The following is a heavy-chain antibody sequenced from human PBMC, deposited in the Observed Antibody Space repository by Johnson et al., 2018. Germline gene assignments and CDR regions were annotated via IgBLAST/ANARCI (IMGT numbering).Heavy chain of an antibody. V-gene: IGHV3-9*01. CDR2: ISWNSVSI. CDR1: GFTFDAYA. CDR3: ARGTEGWLRGY. D-gene: IGHD6-13*01. J-gene: IGHJ4*01. Sequence: VQLVESGGGLVQXGRSXSLXCAASGFTFDAYAMHWVRHAPGKGLGWVSGISWNSVSIGYADSVKGRFTIPRDNAKNSLYLQMNSLRAEDTGVYDCARGTEGWLRGYWGHGTLVTVSS.